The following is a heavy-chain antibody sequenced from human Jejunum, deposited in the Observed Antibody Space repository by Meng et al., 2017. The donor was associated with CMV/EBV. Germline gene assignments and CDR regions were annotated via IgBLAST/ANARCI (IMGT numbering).Heavy chain of an antibody. CDR2: INPNTGGT. Sequence: QVQLVQSGAEVKEPGASVKVSCKASGYKFSDYYIHWVRQAPGQGLEWMGRINPNTGGTNLEQRFQGRVSMTRDASITTAFMELSRLRYDDTAVYYCARDFVRGQTYWGQGTLVTVSS. CDR3: ARDFVRGQTY. J-gene: IGHJ4*02. CDR1: GYKFSDYY. V-gene: IGHV1-2*06. D-gene: IGHD2-8*01.